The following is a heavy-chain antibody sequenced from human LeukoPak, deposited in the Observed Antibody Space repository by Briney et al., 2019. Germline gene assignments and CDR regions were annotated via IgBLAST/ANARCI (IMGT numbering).Heavy chain of an antibody. CDR3: TRTRYCSGGNCYAIDY. J-gene: IGHJ4*02. D-gene: IGHD2-15*01. CDR2: VYYSGYT. CDR1: GGSSSGYY. Sequence: SETLSRTGTVSGGSSSGYYWSWLRQPPGKGLEWIGYVYYSGYTSYNPSLRSRVTISVDTSKGQFSLKLSSVTAADTAVYYCTRTRYCSGGNCYAIDYWGQGTLVTVSS. V-gene: IGHV4-59*01.